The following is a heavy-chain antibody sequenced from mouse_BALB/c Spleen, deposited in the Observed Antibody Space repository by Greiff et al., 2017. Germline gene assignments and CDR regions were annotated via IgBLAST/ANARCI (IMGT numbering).Heavy chain of an antibody. J-gene: IGHJ2*01. Sequence: VHVKQSGPELVKPGASVKVSCKASGYAFTSYNMYWVKQSHGKSLEWIGYIDPYNGGTSYNQKFKGKATLTVDKSSSTAYMHLNSLTSEDSAVYYCAKLTLYYFDYWGQGTTLTVSS. CDR1: GYAFTSYN. V-gene: IGHV1S135*01. D-gene: IGHD4-1*01. CDR3: AKLTLYYFDY. CDR2: IDPYNGGT.